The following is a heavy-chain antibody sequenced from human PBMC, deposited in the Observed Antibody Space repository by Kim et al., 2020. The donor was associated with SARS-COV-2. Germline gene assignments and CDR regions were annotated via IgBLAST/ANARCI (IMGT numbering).Heavy chain of an antibody. CDR2: IYSGGST. V-gene: IGHV3-53*04. Sequence: GGSLRLSCAASGFTVSSNYMSWVRQAPGKGLEWVSVIYSGGSTYYADSVKGRFTISRHNSKNTLYLQMNSLRAEDTAVYYCARVGRPPLLYYDYVWGSYRFYYFDYWGQGTLVTVSS. D-gene: IGHD3-16*02. CDR3: ARVGRPPLLYYDYVWGSYRFYYFDY. J-gene: IGHJ4*02. CDR1: GFTVSSNY.